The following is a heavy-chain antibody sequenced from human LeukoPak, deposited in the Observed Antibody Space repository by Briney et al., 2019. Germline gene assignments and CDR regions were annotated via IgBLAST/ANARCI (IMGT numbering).Heavy chain of an antibody. CDR3: ACSYDYDSSSIDY. V-gene: IGHV4-59*01. J-gene: IGHJ4*02. Sequence: SETLSLTCTVSGGPISSLYWIWIRQPPGKGLEWSGYIYYSGNTHYHPSLKSRVTISVDTYKKHLSVELRSVTAAHTAVYYCACSYDYDSSSIDYWGQGTLVSVSS. CDR1: GGPISSLY. D-gene: IGHD3-22*01. CDR2: IYYSGNT.